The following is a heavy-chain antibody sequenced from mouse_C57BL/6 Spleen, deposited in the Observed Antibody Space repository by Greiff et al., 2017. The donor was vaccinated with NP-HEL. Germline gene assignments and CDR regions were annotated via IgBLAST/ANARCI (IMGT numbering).Heavy chain of an antibody. V-gene: IGHV1-78*01. CDR2: IYPRDGST. CDR1: GYTFTDHT. Sequence: VKLMESDAELVKPGASVKISCKVSGYTFTDHTIHWMKQRPEQGLEWIGYIYPRDGSTKYNEKFKGKATLTADKSSSTAYMQLNSLTSEDSAVYFCARWGYYGSSRDWYFDVWGTGTTVTVSS. D-gene: IGHD1-1*01. CDR3: ARWGYYGSSRDWYFDV. J-gene: IGHJ1*03.